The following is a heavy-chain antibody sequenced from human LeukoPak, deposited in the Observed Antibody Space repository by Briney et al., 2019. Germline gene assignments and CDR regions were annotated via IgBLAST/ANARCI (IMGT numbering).Heavy chain of an antibody. D-gene: IGHD4-17*01. J-gene: IGHJ5*02. CDR1: GFTFSSYW. V-gene: IGHV3-74*01. Sequence: GGSLRLSCAASGFTFSSYWMHWVRQAPGKGLVGVSRINSDGSSTSYADSVKGRFTISRDNAKNTLYLQMNSLRAEDTAVYYCARSVAYGDYLNWFDPSGQGTLVTVSS. CDR2: INSDGSST. CDR3: ARSVAYGDYLNWFDP.